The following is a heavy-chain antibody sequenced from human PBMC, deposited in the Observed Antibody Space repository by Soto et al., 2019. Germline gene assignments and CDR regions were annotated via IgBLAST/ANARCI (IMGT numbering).Heavy chain of an antibody. V-gene: IGHV1-69*04. Sequence: GASVKVSCKASEGTFSSYAISWVRQAPGQGPEWMGSITPILGTANYAQKLQDRVTLTADKSTSTAYMKLSSLRSEDTAVYYCARGQSGNYYDNYFDYWGQGTLVTVSS. D-gene: IGHD1-26*01. J-gene: IGHJ4*02. CDR3: ARGQSGNYYDNYFDY. CDR2: ITPILGTA. CDR1: EGTFSSYA.